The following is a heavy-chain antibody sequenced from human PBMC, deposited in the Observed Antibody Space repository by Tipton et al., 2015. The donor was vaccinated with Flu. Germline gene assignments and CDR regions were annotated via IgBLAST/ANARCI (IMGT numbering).Heavy chain of an antibody. Sequence: SLRLSCEASGFIFSSYAMSWVRQAPGKRLEWVSGITGNGVYTYFADSVKGRFTISRDNSKKMVYLQMNNVRGEDAAVYYCAKGDLAQCTNSICYPFDYWGLGTLVTVSS. D-gene: IGHD2-8*01. CDR1: GFIFSSYA. V-gene: IGHV3-23*01. CDR3: AKGDLAQCTNSICYPFDY. CDR2: ITGNGVYT. J-gene: IGHJ4*02.